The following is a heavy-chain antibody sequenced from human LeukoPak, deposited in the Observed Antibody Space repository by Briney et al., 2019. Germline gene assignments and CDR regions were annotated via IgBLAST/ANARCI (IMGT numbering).Heavy chain of an antibody. Sequence: GGSLRLSCAASGFTFSSYWIHWVRQAPGKGLVWVSRINSEGSSTSYADSVKGRFTISRDNAKNTLYLQMNSLRVEDTAVYYCARGDRGTAAGNNWFNPWGQGTLVTVSS. CDR2: INSEGSST. CDR3: ARGDRGTAAGNNWFNP. J-gene: IGHJ5*02. V-gene: IGHV3-74*01. CDR1: GFTFSSYW. D-gene: IGHD6-13*01.